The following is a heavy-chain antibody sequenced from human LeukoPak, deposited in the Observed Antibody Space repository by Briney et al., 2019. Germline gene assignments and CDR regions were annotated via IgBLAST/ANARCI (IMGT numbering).Heavy chain of an antibody. CDR1: GYTFTGYY. CDR2: INPNSGGT. Sequence: ASVRVSCKASGYTFTGYYMHWVRQAPGQGLEGMGWINPNSGGTSYAQKFQGWVTMTRDTSISTAYMELSRLRSDDTAVYYCAREVSHYGMDVWGKGTTVTVSS. CDR3: AREVSHYGMDV. J-gene: IGHJ6*04. D-gene: IGHD6-6*01. V-gene: IGHV1-2*04.